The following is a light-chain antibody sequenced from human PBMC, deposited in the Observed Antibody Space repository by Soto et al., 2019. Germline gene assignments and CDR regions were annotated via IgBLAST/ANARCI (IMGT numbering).Light chain of an antibody. Sequence: EIVMTQSPATRSVSPGERATLSCRASQIVSSNLAWYQQKPGQAPRLLIYGASTRATGIPARFSGSGSGTEFALTISRLQSEDFAVYYCQHYNYWPYTLGQGTKVDIK. CDR1: QIVSSN. V-gene: IGKV3-15*01. CDR2: GAS. CDR3: QHYNYWPYT. J-gene: IGKJ2*01.